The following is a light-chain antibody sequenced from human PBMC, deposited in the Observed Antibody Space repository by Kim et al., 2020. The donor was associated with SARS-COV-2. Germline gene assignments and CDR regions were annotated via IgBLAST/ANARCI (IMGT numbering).Light chain of an antibody. CDR3: QSYDSSLSSWV. CDR1: SSNIGAGFR. V-gene: IGLV1-40*01. J-gene: IGLJ3*02. Sequence: QSVLTQPPSVSGAPGQSVTISCTGTSSNIGAGFRVHWYQQLPGTAPKLLIYENDNRPSGVPPRFSASKSDTSASLAITGLQPEDEADYHCQSYDSSLSSWVFGGGTKVTVL. CDR2: END.